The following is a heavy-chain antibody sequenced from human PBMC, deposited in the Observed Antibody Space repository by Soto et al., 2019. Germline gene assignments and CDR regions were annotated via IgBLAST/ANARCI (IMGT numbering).Heavy chain of an antibody. D-gene: IGHD2-15*01. J-gene: IGHJ4*02. CDR3: AVQRDGYCSGGSCYSFSGLDY. Sequence: ASVKVSCKASGYTFTNYGISWVRQAPGQGLEWMGWISAYNGNTNYAQKLQGRVTMTTDTSTSTAYMELRSLRSDDTAVYYCAVQRDGYCSGGSCYSFSGLDYWGQGTLVTVSS. CDR1: GYTFTNYG. V-gene: IGHV1-18*01. CDR2: ISAYNGNT.